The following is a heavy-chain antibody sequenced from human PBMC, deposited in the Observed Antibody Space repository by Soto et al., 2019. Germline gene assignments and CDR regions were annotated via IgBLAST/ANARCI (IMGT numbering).Heavy chain of an antibody. V-gene: IGHV3-30-3*01. D-gene: IGHD2-15*01. J-gene: IGHJ4*02. Sequence: QVQLVESGGGVVQPGRSLRLSCAASGFTFSSYAMHWVRQAPGKGLEWVAVISYDGSNKYYADSVKGRFTISRDNSKNKQYLQMNSLRAEDTAVYYCARDVGGSGPSPQYYLDYWGQGTLVTVSS. CDR3: ARDVGGSGPSPQYYLDY. CDR2: ISYDGSNK. CDR1: GFTFSSYA.